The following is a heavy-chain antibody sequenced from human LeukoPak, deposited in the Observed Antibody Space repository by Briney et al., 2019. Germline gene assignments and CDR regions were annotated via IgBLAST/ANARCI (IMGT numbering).Heavy chain of an antibody. V-gene: IGHV3-23*01. Sequence: GGSLRLSCAASGFTFSSYAMSWVRQAPGKGLEWVSAISGSGGSTYYADSVKGRFTISRDNSKNTLYLQMNSLRAEDTAVYYCARDSDLPGYYYYMDVWGKGTTVTVSS. J-gene: IGHJ6*03. CDR2: ISGSGGST. CDR1: GFTFSSYA. CDR3: ARDSDLPGYYYYMDV. D-gene: IGHD3-3*01.